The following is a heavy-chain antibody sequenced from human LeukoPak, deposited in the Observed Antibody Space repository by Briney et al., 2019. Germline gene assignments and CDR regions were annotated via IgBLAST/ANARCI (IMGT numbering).Heavy chain of an antibody. CDR1: GGSISSGAYS. D-gene: IGHD3-22*01. Sequence: SETLSLTCAVSGGSISSGAYSWSWIRQPPGKGLEWIGYIYHSGSTYYNPSLKSRVTMSVDTSKNQFSLKLSSVTAADTAVYYCARVTGYMIEGYFDYWGQGTLVTVSS. J-gene: IGHJ4*02. CDR3: ARVTGYMIEGYFDY. CDR2: IYHSGST. V-gene: IGHV4-30-4*07.